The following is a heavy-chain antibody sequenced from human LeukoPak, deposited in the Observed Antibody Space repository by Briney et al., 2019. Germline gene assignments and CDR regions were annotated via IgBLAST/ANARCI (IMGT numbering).Heavy chain of an antibody. Sequence: GGSLRLSCAASGFTFSSYEMNWVRQAPGKGLEWVSYISSSGSTIYYADSLKGRFTISRDNPKNSLYLQMNSLRAEDTAVYYCARGGYYDSSGYDYWGQGTLVTVSS. CDR1: GFTFSSYE. V-gene: IGHV3-48*03. J-gene: IGHJ4*02. CDR3: ARGGYYDSSGYDY. D-gene: IGHD3-22*01. CDR2: ISSSGSTI.